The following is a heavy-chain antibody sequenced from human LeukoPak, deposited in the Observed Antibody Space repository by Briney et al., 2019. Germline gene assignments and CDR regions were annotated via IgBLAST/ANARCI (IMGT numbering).Heavy chain of an antibody. D-gene: IGHD3-22*01. CDR3: ARDPGGYYYDSPYYFDY. J-gene: IGHJ4*02. Sequence: SETLSLTCTVSGGSISSYYWSWIRQPPGKGLEWIGYIYYSGSTNYNPSLKSRVTISVDTSKNQFSLKLSSVTAADTAVYYCARDPGGYYYDSPYYFDYWGQGTLVTVSS. V-gene: IGHV4-59*01. CDR2: IYYSGST. CDR1: GGSISSYY.